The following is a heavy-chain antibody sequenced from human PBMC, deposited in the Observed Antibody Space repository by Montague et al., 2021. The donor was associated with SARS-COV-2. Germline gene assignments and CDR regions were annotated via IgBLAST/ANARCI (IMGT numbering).Heavy chain of an antibody. Sequence: SETLSLTCTVSGGSISSYYWSWIRQPPGKGLEWIGYIYYSGSTNYNPSLKSRVTISVDTSKNQFSLKLSSVTAADTAVYYCAREVSGNYYNGWFDPWGQGTLVTVSS. J-gene: IGHJ5*02. CDR2: IYYSGST. CDR1: GGSISSYY. D-gene: IGHD3-10*01. CDR3: AREVSGNYYNGWFDP. V-gene: IGHV4-59*01.